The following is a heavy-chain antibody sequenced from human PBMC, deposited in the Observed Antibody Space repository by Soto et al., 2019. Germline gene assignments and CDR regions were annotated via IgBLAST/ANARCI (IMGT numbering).Heavy chain of an antibody. CDR1: GYTFTSYD. Sequence: QVQLVQSGAEVKESGASVKVSCKASGYTFTSYDINWVRQATGQGLEWMGWMNPSSGNTGYAQKFQGRFSMTRNTSISTAYMELSSLRSEDTAVYYCTGANGHVTSWGQGTLVTVPS. J-gene: IGHJ5*02. CDR3: TGANGHVTS. V-gene: IGHV1-8*01. CDR2: MNPSSGNT. D-gene: IGHD3-16*01.